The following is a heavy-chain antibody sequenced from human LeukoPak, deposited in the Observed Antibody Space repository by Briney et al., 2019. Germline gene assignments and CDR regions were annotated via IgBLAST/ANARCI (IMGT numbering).Heavy chain of an antibody. CDR1: GYTFPSYV. V-gene: IGHV1-18*01. D-gene: IGHD3-22*01. J-gene: IGHJ3*02. CDR3: ARDFGLDSSGYYSGAFDI. Sequence: GASVKVSCKAPGYTFPSYVFSGVGQAPGQGLDGMGWISAYNGNTNYAQKLQGRVTMTRDTSISTAYMELSRLRSDDTAVYYCARDFGLDSSGYYSGAFDIWGQGTMVTVSS. CDR2: ISAYNGNT.